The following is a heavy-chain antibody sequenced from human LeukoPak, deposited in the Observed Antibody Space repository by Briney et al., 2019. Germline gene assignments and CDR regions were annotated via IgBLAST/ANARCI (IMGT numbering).Heavy chain of an antibody. Sequence: SETLSLTCTVSGSSISSYYWSWIRQPAGKGLEWIGRIYTSGSTNYNPSLKSRVTMSVDTSKNQFSLKLSSVTAADTAVYYCARDGQLPYYYYGMDVWGQGTTVTVSS. CDR2: IYTSGST. CDR3: ARDGQLPYYYYGMDV. CDR1: GSSISSYY. V-gene: IGHV4-4*07. D-gene: IGHD6-6*01. J-gene: IGHJ6*02.